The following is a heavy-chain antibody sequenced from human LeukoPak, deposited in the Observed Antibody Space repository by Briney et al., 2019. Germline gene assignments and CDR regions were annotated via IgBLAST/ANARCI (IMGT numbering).Heavy chain of an antibody. V-gene: IGHV4-34*01. J-gene: IGHJ6*04. CDR1: GGSFSGYY. D-gene: IGHD6-19*01. CDR2: INHSGST. CDR3: ARGGKQWLSPYYNYGMDV. Sequence: SETLSLTCAVYGGSFSGYYWSWIRQPPGKGLEWIGEINHSGSTNYNPSLKSRVTVSVDTSKNQFSLKLSSVTAADTAVYYCARGGKQWLSPYYNYGMDVWGKGTTVTVSS.